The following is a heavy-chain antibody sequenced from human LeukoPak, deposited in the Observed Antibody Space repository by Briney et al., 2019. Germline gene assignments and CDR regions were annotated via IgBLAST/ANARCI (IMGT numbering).Heavy chain of an antibody. J-gene: IGHJ4*02. CDR3: ATSWLGLYSSGWYY. Sequence: ASVKVSCKVSGYTLTELSMHWVRQAPGKELEWMGGFDPEDGETIYAQKFQGRVTMTEDTSTDTAYMELSSLRSEDTAVYYCATSWLGLYSSGWYYWGQGTLVTVSS. V-gene: IGHV1-24*01. CDR2: FDPEDGET. D-gene: IGHD6-19*01. CDR1: GYTLTELS.